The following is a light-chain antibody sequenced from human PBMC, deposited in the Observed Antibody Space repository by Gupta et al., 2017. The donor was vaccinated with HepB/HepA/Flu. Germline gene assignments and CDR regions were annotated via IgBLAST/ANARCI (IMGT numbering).Light chain of an antibody. Sequence: SYELTQPPSVSVSPGQTASIPCSGDKLGNKYASWYQQKPGQSPVLVIYQDRKRPSGIHERFSGSNSGDTATLTISGTQAMDEADYYCQAWDSSTVVFGAGTKLTVL. CDR3: QAWDSSTVV. CDR2: QDR. J-gene: IGLJ2*01. CDR1: KLGNKY. V-gene: IGLV3-1*01.